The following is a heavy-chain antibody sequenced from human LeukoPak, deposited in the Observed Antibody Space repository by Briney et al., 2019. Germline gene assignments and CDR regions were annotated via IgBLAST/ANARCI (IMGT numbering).Heavy chain of an antibody. D-gene: IGHD5/OR15-5a*01. V-gene: IGHV3-53*01. J-gene: IGHJ3*01. Sequence: PGGSLRLSCAASGFTVTSNHMGWVRQAPGKGLEWVSILYSAGSTFYADSVRGRFTLSRDNSKNTLYLQMNSLRVEDTAMYYCATEGGTDTKVYNAFDVWGQGTMVTVSS. CDR3: ATEGGTDTKVYNAFDV. CDR1: GFTVTSNH. CDR2: LYSAGST.